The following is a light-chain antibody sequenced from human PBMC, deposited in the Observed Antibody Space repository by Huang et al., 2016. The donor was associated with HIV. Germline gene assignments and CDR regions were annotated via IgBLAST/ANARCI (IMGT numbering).Light chain of an antibody. CDR2: GAS. Sequence: DIQMTQSPSSLSASVGDRVTITCRANQAINNYFAWYHQKPGKIPTLLIYGASTVQAGVSSRCSGSGCGRDFTLTISSLQPEDVGIYYCQRYNSAPLTFGGGTKVEI. J-gene: IGKJ4*01. V-gene: IGKV1-27*01. CDR1: QAINNY. CDR3: QRYNSAPLT.